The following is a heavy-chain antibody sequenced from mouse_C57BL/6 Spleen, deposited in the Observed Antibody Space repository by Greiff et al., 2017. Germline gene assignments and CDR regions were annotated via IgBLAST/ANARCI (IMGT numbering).Heavy chain of an antibody. CDR3: ARHYGSSDRYFDV. D-gene: IGHD1-1*01. CDR1: GFTFSDYG. V-gene: IGHV5-17*01. CDR2: ISSGSSTI. J-gene: IGHJ1*03. Sequence: EVQVVESGGGLVKPGGSLKLSCAASGFTFSDYGMHWVRQAPEKGLEWVAYISSGSSTIYYADTVKGRFTITRDNAKNTLFLQMTSLRSEDTAMYYCARHYGSSDRYFDVWGTGTTVTVSS.